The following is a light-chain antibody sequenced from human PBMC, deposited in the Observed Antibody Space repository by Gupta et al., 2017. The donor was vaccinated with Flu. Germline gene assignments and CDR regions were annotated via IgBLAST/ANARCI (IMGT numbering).Light chain of an antibody. CDR2: AAS. CDR1: QIIYSY. Sequence: DIQVTQSPSSLSASVGDRVTITCRASQIIYSYFNWYQQKPGEAPKLVIYAASILQSGVPSRFSSSGSGKDFTLAISSLQPEYFATYYCQQSYNPPFTFGPGTKVDIK. V-gene: IGKV1-39*01. CDR3: QQSYNPPFT. J-gene: IGKJ3*01.